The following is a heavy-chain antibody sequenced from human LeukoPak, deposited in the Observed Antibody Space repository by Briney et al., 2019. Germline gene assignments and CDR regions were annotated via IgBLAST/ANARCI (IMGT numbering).Heavy chain of an antibody. J-gene: IGHJ4*02. V-gene: IGHV3-48*03. Sequence: GGSLRLSCAASGFTFSSYEMNWVRQAPGKGLEWVSYISSSGSTIYYADSVKGRFTISRDNSKNTLYLQMNSLRAEDTAVYYCAKVLEDNYYDSSGYHLDYWGQGTLVTVSS. CDR3: AKVLEDNYYDSSGYHLDY. CDR2: ISSSGSTI. CDR1: GFTFSSYE. D-gene: IGHD3-22*01.